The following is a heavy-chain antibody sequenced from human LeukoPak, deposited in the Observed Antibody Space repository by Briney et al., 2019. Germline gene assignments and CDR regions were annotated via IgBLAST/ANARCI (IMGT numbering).Heavy chain of an antibody. D-gene: IGHD3-9*01. CDR3: FGTPKDILTGYYRIGAFDI. CDR1: GFTFSSYA. V-gene: IGHV3-30*04. CDR2: ISYDGSNK. J-gene: IGHJ3*02. Sequence: GGSLRLSCAASGFTFSSYAMHWVRQAPGKGLEWVAVISYDGSNKYYADSVKGRFTISRDNSKNTLYLQMNSLRAEDTAVYYCFGTPKDILTGYYRIGAFDIWGQGTMVTVSS.